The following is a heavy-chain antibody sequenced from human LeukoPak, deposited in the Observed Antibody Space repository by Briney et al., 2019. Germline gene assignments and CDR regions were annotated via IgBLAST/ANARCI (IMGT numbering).Heavy chain of an antibody. V-gene: IGHV4-34*01. CDR1: GGSISSYY. CDR2: INHSGST. Sequence: SETLSLTCTVSGGSISSYYWSWIRQPPGKGLEWIGEINHSGSTNYNPSLKSRVTISVDTSKNQFSLKLSSVTAADTAVYYCARVLYCSSTSCHEIFDYWGQGTLVTVSS. D-gene: IGHD2-2*01. CDR3: ARVLYCSSTSCHEIFDY. J-gene: IGHJ4*02.